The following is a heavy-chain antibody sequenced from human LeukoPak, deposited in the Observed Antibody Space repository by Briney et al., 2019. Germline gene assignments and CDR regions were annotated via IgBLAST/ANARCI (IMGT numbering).Heavy chain of an antibody. CDR1: GDSVSSNDYY. CDR3: ARHLRGPRRYYFDY. D-gene: IGHD3-10*01. J-gene: IGHJ4*02. Sequence: SETLSLTCTVSGDSVSSNDYYWGWIRQPPGKGLGWIGSIYYTGSTYYTPSLKSGVTISIDTSKNLFSLNLSSVTAADTAVYYCARHLRGPRRYYFDYWGQGTLVTVSS. V-gene: IGHV4-39*01. CDR2: IYYTGST.